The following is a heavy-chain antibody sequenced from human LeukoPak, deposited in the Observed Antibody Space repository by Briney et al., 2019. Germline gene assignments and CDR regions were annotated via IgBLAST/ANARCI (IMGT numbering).Heavy chain of an antibody. CDR1: GFTVSNNY. CDR3: ARVRPHPIIDV. Sequence: PGRSLRLSCAASGFTVSNNYMSCVRQPPGKGLEWVSVIYTGVSTYYADSVKGRFAICRDNSKNTLYLQMNSLRAEDTGVYYCARVRPHPIIDVWGKGTTVTVSS. J-gene: IGHJ6*03. CDR2: IYTGVST. V-gene: IGHV3-53*01. D-gene: IGHD6-6*01.